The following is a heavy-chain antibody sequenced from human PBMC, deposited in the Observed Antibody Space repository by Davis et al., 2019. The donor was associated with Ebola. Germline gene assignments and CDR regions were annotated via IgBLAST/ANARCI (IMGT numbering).Heavy chain of an antibody. CDR2: IYPGDSDT. CDR1: GYSFTNYW. Sequence: GESLKISCKTSGYSFTNYWIGWVRQMPGKALEWMGIIYPGDSDTRYGPSFQGQITISADKSISTAYLQWHSLKASDTAMHYCARQTIFGVVEDYWGQGTLVTVSS. CDR3: ARQTIFGVVEDY. D-gene: IGHD3-3*01. V-gene: IGHV5-51*01. J-gene: IGHJ4*02.